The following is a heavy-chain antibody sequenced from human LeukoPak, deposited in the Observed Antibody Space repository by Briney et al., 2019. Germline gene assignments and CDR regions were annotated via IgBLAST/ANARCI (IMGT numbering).Heavy chain of an antibody. J-gene: IGHJ6*02. V-gene: IGHV4-59*06. CDR1: GGSISSYY. Sequence: PSETLSLTCTVSGGSISSYYWSWIRQPPGKGLEWIGYIYYSGSTYYNPSLKSRVTISVDTSKNQFSLKLSSVTAADTAVYYCAIELGHGMDVWGQGTTVTVSS. D-gene: IGHD6-13*01. CDR2: IYYSGST. CDR3: AIELGHGMDV.